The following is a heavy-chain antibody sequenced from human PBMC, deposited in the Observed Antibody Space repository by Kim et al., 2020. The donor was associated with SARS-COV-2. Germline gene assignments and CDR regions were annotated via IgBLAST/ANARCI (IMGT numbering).Heavy chain of an antibody. J-gene: IGHJ6*02. D-gene: IGHD1-26*01. CDR1: GGSINSNNYY. CDR3: ARPSWEIASLGYYYSGMDV. CDR2: IYHSGST. V-gene: IGHV4-39*01. Sequence: SETLSLTCTVSGGSINSNNYYWGWIRQPPGKGLEWIGSIYHSGSTYYNPSLKSRVTISVGTSKKQFSLKLSSVTAADTAVYYCARPSWEIASLGYYYSGMDVWGQGTTVTVSS.